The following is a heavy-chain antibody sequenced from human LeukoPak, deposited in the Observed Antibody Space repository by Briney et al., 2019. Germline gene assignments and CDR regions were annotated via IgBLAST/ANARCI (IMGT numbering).Heavy chain of an antibody. D-gene: IGHD3-16*01. CDR1: GFTFNTYW. CDR2: IKQDGSEK. CDR3: ARVQDSQYVDYYMDV. V-gene: IGHV3-7*01. Sequence: GGSLRLSCAASGFTFNTYWMTWVRQAPGKGLEWVANIKQDGSEKYYVDSVKGRFTISRDNAKNSLYLQMDSLRAEDTAVYYCARVQDSQYVDYYMDVWGKGTTVTVSS. J-gene: IGHJ6*03.